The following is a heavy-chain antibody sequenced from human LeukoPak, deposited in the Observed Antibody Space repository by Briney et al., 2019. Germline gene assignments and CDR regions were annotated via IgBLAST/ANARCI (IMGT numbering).Heavy chain of an antibody. Sequence: GGSLRLSCLVSGFTVSTYGMQWVRQAPGRGLEWVALISLDGINKHYGDSVRGRFTVSRDNSENTLYLQMNSPRPEDTALYYCAKDKVGGVASDHWGQGALAIVSS. V-gene: IGHV3-30*02. CDR3: AKDKVGGVASDH. CDR1: GFTVSTYG. CDR2: ISLDGINK. D-gene: IGHD1-26*01. J-gene: IGHJ4*02.